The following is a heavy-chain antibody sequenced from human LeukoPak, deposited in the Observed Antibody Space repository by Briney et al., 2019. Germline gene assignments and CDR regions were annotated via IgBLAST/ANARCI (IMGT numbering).Heavy chain of an antibody. D-gene: IGHD4-23*01. CDR3: ARRDYGGLLDY. CDR1: GDSIRSSRYH. CDR2: SHYSGST. J-gene: IGHJ4*02. V-gene: IGHV4-39*01. Sequence: SETLSLTCTVSGDSIRSSRYHWAWIRQPPGKGLEWIGSSHYSGSTYYNPSLKSRVTISVDTPKNQLSLKLNSATSSDKAVYFCARRDYGGLLDYWGQGTLVTVSS.